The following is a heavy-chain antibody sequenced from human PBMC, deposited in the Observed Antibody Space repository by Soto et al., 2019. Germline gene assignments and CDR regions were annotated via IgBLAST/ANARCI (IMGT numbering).Heavy chain of an antibody. V-gene: IGHV3-11*01. CDR3: ARVGETEIDYYYYYGMDV. D-gene: IGHD3-10*01. J-gene: IGHJ6*02. CDR2: ISSSGSTI. CDR1: GFTFSDYY. Sequence: GGSLRLSCAASGFTFSDYYMSWIRQAPGKGLEWVSYISSSGSTIYYADSVKGRFTISRDNAKNSLYLQMNSLRAEDTAVYYCARVGETEIDYYYYYGMDVWGPGTNVTVYS.